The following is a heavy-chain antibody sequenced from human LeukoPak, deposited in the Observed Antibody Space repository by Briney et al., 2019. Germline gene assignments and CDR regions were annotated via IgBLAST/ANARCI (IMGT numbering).Heavy chain of an antibody. J-gene: IGHJ4*02. CDR2: SSNSGSST. Sequence: GGSLRLSCVASGFTFSSYAMSWVRQAPGKGLEWVSISSNSGSSTHYAGSVKGRFTISRDNSKDTLYLQMSSLRVEDTAVYYCGRVLVSGENYRTDYWGQGTLVSVSS. D-gene: IGHD4/OR15-4a*01. CDR3: GRVLVSGENYRTDY. CDR1: GFTFSSYA. V-gene: IGHV3-23*01.